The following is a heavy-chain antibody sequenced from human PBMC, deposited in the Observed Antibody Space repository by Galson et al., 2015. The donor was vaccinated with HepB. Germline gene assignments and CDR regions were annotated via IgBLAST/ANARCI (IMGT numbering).Heavy chain of an antibody. CDR1: GFTVSSNY. Sequence: SLRLSCAASGFTVSSNYMTWVRQAPGKGLEWVSVIYSDNNTYYADSVEGRFTISRDNSKNTLYLQMNSLRAEDTAVYYCATAGEPPYYHYYMDVWGKGTTVTVSS. V-gene: IGHV3-53*01. CDR3: ATAGEPPYYHYYMDV. CDR2: IYSDNNT. J-gene: IGHJ6*03. D-gene: IGHD1-26*01.